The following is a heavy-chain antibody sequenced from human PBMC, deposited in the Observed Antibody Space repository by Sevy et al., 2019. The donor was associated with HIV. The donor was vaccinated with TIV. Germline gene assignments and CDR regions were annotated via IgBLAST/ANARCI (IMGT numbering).Heavy chain of an antibody. CDR2: ISAYNGNT. V-gene: IGHV1-18*01. CDR3: ARDSIFGVVTLYYYGMDV. J-gene: IGHJ6*02. D-gene: IGHD3-3*02. CDR1: GYTFTSYG. Sequence: ASVKVSCKASGYTFTSYGISWVRQAPGQGLEWMGWISAYNGNTNYAQKLQGRVTMTTDTSTSTAYMELRSLRSDDTAVYYCARDSIFGVVTLYYYGMDVWGQGTTVTDSS.